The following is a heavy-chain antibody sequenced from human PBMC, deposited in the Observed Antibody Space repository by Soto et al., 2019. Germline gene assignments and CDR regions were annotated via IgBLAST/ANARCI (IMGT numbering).Heavy chain of an antibody. D-gene: IGHD6-13*01. Sequence: QVQLQESGPGLVKPSETLSLTCTVSGGSISSYYWSWIRQPPGKGLEWIGYIYYSGSTNYNPSLKSRVTISVDTSKNQFSLKLSSVTAADTAVYYCARGMGSSWYRWYYGMDVWGQGTTVTVSS. CDR3: ARGMGSSWYRWYYGMDV. V-gene: IGHV4-59*01. CDR1: GGSISSYY. J-gene: IGHJ6*02. CDR2: IYYSGST.